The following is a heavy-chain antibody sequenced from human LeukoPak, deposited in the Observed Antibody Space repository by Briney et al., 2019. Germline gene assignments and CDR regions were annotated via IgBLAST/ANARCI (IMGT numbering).Heavy chain of an antibody. Sequence: RGSLRLSCVASGFAFSDSQMSWIRQSPGKGLEWVAYIVSYSGEIDYADSVKGRFIISRDNAKNTLYLRMNSLRGEDTAVYYCARGIGAAAWIGATWGQGALVTVSS. V-gene: IGHV3-11*06. J-gene: IGHJ5*02. D-gene: IGHD6-13*01. CDR1: GFAFSDSQ. CDR2: IVSYSGEI. CDR3: ARGIGAAAWIGAT.